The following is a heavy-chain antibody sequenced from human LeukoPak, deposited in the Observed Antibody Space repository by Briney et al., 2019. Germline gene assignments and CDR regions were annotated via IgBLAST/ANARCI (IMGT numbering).Heavy chain of an antibody. Sequence: ASVKVSCKASGYTFTTYYMHWVRQAPGEGLVWMGLINPSGGGTRYAQKFQGRVTMTRDTSTSTVYMELSSLRSEDTAVYYCASGYKTVSVFDHWGQGTLVTVSS. CDR2: INPSGGGT. J-gene: IGHJ4*02. V-gene: IGHV1-46*01. CDR1: GYTFTTYY. CDR3: ASGYKTVSVFDH. D-gene: IGHD5-24*01.